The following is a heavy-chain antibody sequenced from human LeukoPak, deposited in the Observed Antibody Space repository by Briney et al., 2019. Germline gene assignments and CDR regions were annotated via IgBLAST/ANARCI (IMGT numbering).Heavy chain of an antibody. V-gene: IGHV4-39*07. J-gene: IGHJ4*02. CDR3: ARGTWDYGDPYYFDY. CDR1: GGSISSSSYY. CDR2: IYYSGST. Sequence: PSETLSLTCTVSGGSISSSSYYWGWIRQPPGKGLEWIGSIYYSGSTYYNPPLKSRVTISVDTSKNQFSLKLSSVTAADTAVYYCARGTWDYGDPYYFDYWGQGTLVTVSS. D-gene: IGHD4-17*01.